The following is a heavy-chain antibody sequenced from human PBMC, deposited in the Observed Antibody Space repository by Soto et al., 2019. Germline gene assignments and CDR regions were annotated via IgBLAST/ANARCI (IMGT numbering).Heavy chain of an antibody. J-gene: IGHJ6*02. CDR1: GFTFSSYW. V-gene: IGHV3-74*01. CDR3: ARASSSYYDFWSGYPDYGMDV. D-gene: IGHD3-3*01. Sequence: QPGGSLRLSCAASGFTFSSYWMHWVRQAPGKGLVWVSRINSDGSSTSYADSVKGRFTISRDNAKNTLYLQMNSLRAEDTAVYYCARASSSYYDFWSGYPDYGMDVWGQGTTVTVSS. CDR2: INSDGSST.